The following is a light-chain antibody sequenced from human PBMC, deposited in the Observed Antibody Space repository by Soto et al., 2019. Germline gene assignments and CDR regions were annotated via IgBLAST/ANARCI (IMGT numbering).Light chain of an antibody. Sequence: EIVLTQSPATLFCSQGEKPPLPCRPSKGVSSTLAWYQQKPGQAPRLLIYDASNRATGIPARFSGSGSGTDFTLTISSLEPEDFAVYYCQQYGNSPLYTFGQGTKLEIK. CDR1: KGVSST. CDR3: QQYGNSPLYT. J-gene: IGKJ2*01. V-gene: IGKV3-11*01. CDR2: DAS.